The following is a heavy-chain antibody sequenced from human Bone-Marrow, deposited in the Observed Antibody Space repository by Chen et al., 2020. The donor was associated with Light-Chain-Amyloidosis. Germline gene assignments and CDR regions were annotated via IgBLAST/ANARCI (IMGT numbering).Heavy chain of an antibody. CDR1: GYTFPNYW. CDR2: IYPDDSDA. J-gene: IGHJ4*02. D-gene: IGHD5-12*01. Sequence: GESLKISCKGSGYTFPNYWIGWVRQMPGKGLEWMGVIYPDDSDARYSPSFEGQVTISADKSITTAYLQWRSLKASDTAMYYCARRRDGYNFDYWGQGTLVTVSS. CDR3: ARRRDGYNFDY. V-gene: IGHV5-51*01.